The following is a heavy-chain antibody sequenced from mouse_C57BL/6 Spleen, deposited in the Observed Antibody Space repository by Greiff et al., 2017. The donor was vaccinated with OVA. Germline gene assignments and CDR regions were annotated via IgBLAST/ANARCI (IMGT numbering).Heavy chain of an antibody. Sequence: QVQLQQPGAELVMPGASVKLSCKASGYTFTSYWMHWVKQRPGQGLEWIGEIDPSDSYTNYNQKFKGKSTLTVDKSSSTAYMQLSSLTSEDSAVYYCAGGAPLYYFDYWGQGTTLTVSS. D-gene: IGHD6-1*01. CDR2: IDPSDSYT. CDR1: GYTFTSYW. J-gene: IGHJ2*01. CDR3: AGGAPLYYFDY. V-gene: IGHV1-69*01.